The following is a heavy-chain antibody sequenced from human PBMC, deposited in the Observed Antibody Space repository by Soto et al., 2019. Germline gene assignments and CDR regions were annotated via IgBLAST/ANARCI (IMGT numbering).Heavy chain of an antibody. J-gene: IGHJ2*01. V-gene: IGHV6-1*01. CDR2: TYYRSKWYN. CDR3: ARDGSGFHWYFDV. Sequence: QVQLQQSGPGLVKPSQTLSLICAISGDSVSSGTATWSWIRQSPSRGLEWLGRTYYRSKWYNDYAISVKSRXVXTXDAXKNQLSLQLDSVTPDDSAVYFCARDGSGFHWYFDVWGRGALVTVSS. D-gene: IGHD6-19*01. CDR1: GDSVSSGTAT.